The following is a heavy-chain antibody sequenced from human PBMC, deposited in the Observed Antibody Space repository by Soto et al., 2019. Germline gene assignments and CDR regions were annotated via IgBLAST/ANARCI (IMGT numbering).Heavy chain of an antibody. V-gene: IGHV1-69*12. Sequence: QVQLVQSGAEVRQPASSVKVSCKTSGGTFSSYAISWVRQAPGQGLEWMGGIVPIVDTSTYAQKFQGRVTLTADESTSTVYMELSSLRSDDTAVYYCVRVVAIPGYPDNWGQGTLVTVSS. J-gene: IGHJ4*02. CDR2: IVPIVDTS. CDR1: GGTFSSYA. D-gene: IGHD5-12*01. CDR3: VRVVAIPGYPDN.